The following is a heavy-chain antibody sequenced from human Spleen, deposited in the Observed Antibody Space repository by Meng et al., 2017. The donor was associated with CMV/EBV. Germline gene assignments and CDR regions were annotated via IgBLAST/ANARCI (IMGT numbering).Heavy chain of an antibody. CDR3: ARGSLYYDLPSGYPPTSVWSFDY. J-gene: IGHJ4*02. CDR1: GGTFSSYT. Sequence: SVKVSCKASGGTFSSYTISWVRQAPGQGLEWMGRIIPILGIANYAQKFQGRVTITADKSTSTAYMELSSLRSEDTAVYYCARGSLYYDLPSGYPPTSVWSFDYWGQGSLVTVSS. V-gene: IGHV1-69*02. D-gene: IGHD3-3*01. CDR2: IIPILGIA.